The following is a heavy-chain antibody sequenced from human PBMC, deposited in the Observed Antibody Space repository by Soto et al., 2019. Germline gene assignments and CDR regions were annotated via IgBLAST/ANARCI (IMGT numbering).Heavy chain of an antibody. D-gene: IGHD3-10*01. Sequence: ASVKVSCKASGYTFTSYAMHWVRQAPGQRLEWMGWINAGNGNTKYSQKFQGRVTITRDTSASTAYMELSSLRSEDTAVYYCARERYYGSGTPNWFDPWGQGTLVTVSS. CDR2: INAGNGNT. V-gene: IGHV1-3*01. CDR3: ARERYYGSGTPNWFDP. CDR1: GYTFTSYA. J-gene: IGHJ5*02.